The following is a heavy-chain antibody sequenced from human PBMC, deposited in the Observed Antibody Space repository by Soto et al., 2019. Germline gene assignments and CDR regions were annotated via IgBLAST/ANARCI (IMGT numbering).Heavy chain of an antibody. CDR3: ARFSGSYYYAMDV. V-gene: IGHV4-34*01. J-gene: IGHJ6*02. D-gene: IGHD6-19*01. CDR2: INHSGVT. CDR1: AGSFSGYY. Sequence: SETLSLTCAVYAGSFSGYYWSWIRQPPGKGLEWIGEINHSGVTNYKPSLKRRVTISVDTSKNQFSLQLKSVTAADTALYYCARFSGSYYYAMDVWGQGSTVT.